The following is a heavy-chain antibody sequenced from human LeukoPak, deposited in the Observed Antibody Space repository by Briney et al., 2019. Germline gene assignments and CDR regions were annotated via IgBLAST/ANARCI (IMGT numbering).Heavy chain of an antibody. V-gene: IGHV4-4*09. CDR1: GGSISSYY. CDR3: ARNTAMDYYYYYMDV. CDR2: IYTSGST. J-gene: IGHJ6*03. Sequence: SETLSLTCTVSGGSISSYYWSWLWQPPGKGLEWIGYIYTSGSTNYNPSLKSRVTISLDTSTNQFSLRLSSVTAADTAVYYCARNTAMDYYYYYMDVWGTGTTVTVSS. D-gene: IGHD5-18*01.